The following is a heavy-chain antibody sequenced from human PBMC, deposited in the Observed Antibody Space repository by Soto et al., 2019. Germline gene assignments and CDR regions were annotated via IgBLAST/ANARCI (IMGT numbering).Heavy chain of an antibody. CDR2: INTDGSTT. CDR1: GLTFSSYW. J-gene: IGHJ2*01. CDR3: VRAFDL. V-gene: IGHV3-74*01. Sequence: EVPLVESGGGLVQPGGSLRLSCAASGLTFSSYWMHWVRQAPGKGLVWVSRINTDGSTTNYADSVKGRFTVSRDNAKNTLYLQMNSLRAEDTAVYYCVRAFDLWGRGTLVTVSS.